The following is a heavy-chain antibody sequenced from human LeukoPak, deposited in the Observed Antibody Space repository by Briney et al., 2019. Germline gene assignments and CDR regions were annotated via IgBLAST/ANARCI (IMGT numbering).Heavy chain of an antibody. J-gene: IGHJ6*04. CDR3: ARGSRAAAGTYYYYGMDV. D-gene: IGHD6-25*01. CDR1: GDSVSSNSAA. V-gene: IGHV6-1*01. Sequence: SQTLSLTCAISGDSVSSNSAAWNWIRQSPSRGLEWLGRTYYRSKWYNDYAVSVKSRITINPDTSKNQFSLQLNSVTPEDTAVYYCARGSRAAAGTYYYYGMDVWGKGTTVTVSS. CDR2: TYYRSKWYN.